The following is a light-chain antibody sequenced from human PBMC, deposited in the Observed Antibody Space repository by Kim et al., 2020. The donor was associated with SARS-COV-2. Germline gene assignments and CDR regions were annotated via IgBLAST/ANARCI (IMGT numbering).Light chain of an antibody. J-gene: IGLJ3*02. V-gene: IGLV4-69*01. Sequence: VKLTCTLSSGHSSYAIAWHQQQPEKGPRYLMKLNSDGSHNKGDGIPDRFSGSSSGAERYLTITSLQSEDEADYYCQTWGTGIKGVFGGGTQLTVL. CDR2: LNSDGSH. CDR1: SGHSSYA. CDR3: QTWGTGIKGV.